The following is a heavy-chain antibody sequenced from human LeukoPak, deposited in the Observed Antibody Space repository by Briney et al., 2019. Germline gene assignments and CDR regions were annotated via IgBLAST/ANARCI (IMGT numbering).Heavy chain of an antibody. Sequence: ASVKVSCKASGYSFTGYGVSWVRQAPGQGLEWMGWISPYTGNTDYVHDLRGRVTVTADTSTNTVYMELRSLRSDDTAVYYCTREAEDLPGAITFLYWGQGTLVTVPS. D-gene: IGHD2-2*01. CDR1: GYSFTGYG. CDR3: TREAEDLPGAITFLY. CDR2: ISPYTGNT. V-gene: IGHV1-18*01. J-gene: IGHJ4*02.